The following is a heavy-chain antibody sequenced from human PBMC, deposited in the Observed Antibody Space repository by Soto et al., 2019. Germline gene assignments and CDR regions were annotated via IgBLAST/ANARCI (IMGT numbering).Heavy chain of an antibody. CDR1: GYTFTSYY. CDR3: ARSSRFGVVIYYYYYYMDV. D-gene: IGHD3-3*01. CDR2: MNPNSGNT. V-gene: IGHV1-8*01. J-gene: IGHJ6*03. Sequence: GASVKVSCKASGYTFTSYYIYWVRQATGQGLEWMGWMNPNSGNTGYAQKFQGRVTTTRNTSISTAYMELSSLRSEDTAVYYCARSSRFGVVIYYYYYYMDVWGKGTTVTVSS.